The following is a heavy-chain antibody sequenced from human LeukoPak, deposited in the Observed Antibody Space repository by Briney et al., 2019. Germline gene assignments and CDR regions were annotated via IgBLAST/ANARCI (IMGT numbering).Heavy chain of an antibody. Sequence: GGSLRLSCAASGFTFSSYAMSWVRQAPGKALEWVSTISSNGGITYYADSVKGRFTVSRDNSQNTLYLQMNSLRAEDTAVYYCAKGVGEGAFDIWGQGTMVTVSS. J-gene: IGHJ3*02. V-gene: IGHV3-23*01. CDR3: AKGVGEGAFDI. CDR2: ISSNGGIT. CDR1: GFTFSSYA. D-gene: IGHD3-10*01.